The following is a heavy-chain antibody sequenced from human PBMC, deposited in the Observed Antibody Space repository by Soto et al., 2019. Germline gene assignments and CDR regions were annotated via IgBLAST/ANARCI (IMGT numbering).Heavy chain of an antibody. V-gene: IGHV4-30-4*01. J-gene: IGHJ3*01. CDR2: IYYAGTT. CDR1: VGSISHADYY. Sequence: SETLSLTCTVSVGSISHADYYRSWIRQPPGEGLEWIGYIYYAGTTFSNPSLKGRLTMSLDKSKNQFSLKLTSVTAADTAVYYSARPGDVVALKNGFDLWGKGTMVTVSS. CDR3: ARPGDVVALKNGFDL. D-gene: IGHD3-16*01.